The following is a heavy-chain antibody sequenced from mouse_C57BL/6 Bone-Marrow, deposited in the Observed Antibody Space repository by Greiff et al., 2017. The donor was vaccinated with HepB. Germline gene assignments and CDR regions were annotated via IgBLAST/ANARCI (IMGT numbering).Heavy chain of an antibody. CDR3: ARSSSGPAWFAY. J-gene: IGHJ3*01. V-gene: IGHV1-82*01. Sequence: QVQLKQSGPELVKPGASVKISCKASGYAFSSSWMNWVKLRPGKGLEWIGRIYPGDGDTNYNGKFKGKATLTADKSSSTAYMQLSSLTSEDSAVYFCARSSSGPAWFAYWGQGTLVTVSA. CDR2: IYPGDGDT. CDR1: GYAFSSSW. D-gene: IGHD3-2*02.